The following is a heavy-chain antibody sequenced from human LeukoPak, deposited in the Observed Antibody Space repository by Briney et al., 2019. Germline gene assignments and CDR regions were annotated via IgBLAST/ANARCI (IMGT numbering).Heavy chain of an antibody. V-gene: IGHV1-2*02. Sequence: GVSVKVSCKASGYTFTGYYIHWVRQAPGQGLEWMGWINPNSGGTNYAQKLQGRVTMTTDTSTSTAYMELRSLRSDDTAMYYCARETYHDILTGTDYWGQGTLVTVSS. CDR3: ARETYHDILTGTDY. CDR1: GYTFTGYY. CDR2: INPNSGGT. J-gene: IGHJ4*02. D-gene: IGHD3-9*01.